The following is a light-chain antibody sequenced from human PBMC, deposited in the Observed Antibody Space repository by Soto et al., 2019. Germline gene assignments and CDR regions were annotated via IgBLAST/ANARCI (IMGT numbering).Light chain of an antibody. CDR3: QQYGSTPWT. V-gene: IGKV3-20*01. Sequence: ETVLTQSPGSLALSPGDRATLSCRASQTISDSYLAWYRQKPGQAPRLLLYGTSNRATGIPDRFSGSGSGTDFTLTITRLEPEDFAVYYCQQYGSTPWTFGQGTKVDIK. J-gene: IGKJ1*01. CDR1: QTISDSY. CDR2: GTS.